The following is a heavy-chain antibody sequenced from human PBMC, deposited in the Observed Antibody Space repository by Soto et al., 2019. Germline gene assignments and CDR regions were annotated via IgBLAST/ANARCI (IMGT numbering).Heavy chain of an antibody. CDR1: GFSLSNARMG. J-gene: IGHJ5*01. D-gene: IGHD3-16*01. V-gene: IGHV2-26*01. CDR2: IFSNDEK. CDR3: AWIIGAAVGGSCLAS. Sequence: QVTLKESGPVLVKPTETLTLTCTVSGFSLSNARMGVSWILQSPGQALEWLAHIFSNDEKSYSTSLKSRLTISKDTSKSLVVLTMTIKAPVDTATDFCAWIIGAAVGGSCLASWGQGTVVTVCS.